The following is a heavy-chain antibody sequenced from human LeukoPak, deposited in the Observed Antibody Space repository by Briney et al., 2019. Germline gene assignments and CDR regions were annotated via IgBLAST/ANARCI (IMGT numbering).Heavy chain of an antibody. D-gene: IGHD3-3*01. Sequence: SETLSLTCTVSGGSISSYYWSWIRQPPGKGLEWIGYIYYSGSTNYNPSLKSRVTISVDTSKNQFSLKLSSVTAADTAVYYCARGPYYDFWSGYYTGGWFDPWGQGTLVTVSS. CDR1: GGSISSYY. V-gene: IGHV4-59*01. CDR2: IYYSGST. CDR3: ARGPYYDFWSGYYTGGWFDP. J-gene: IGHJ5*02.